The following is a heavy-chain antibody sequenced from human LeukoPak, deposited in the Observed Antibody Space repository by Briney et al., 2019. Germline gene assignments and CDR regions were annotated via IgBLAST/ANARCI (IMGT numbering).Heavy chain of an antibody. J-gene: IGHJ4*02. CDR1: GRSISSGGYS. CDR2: IFHGGST. Sequence: SETLSLTCAVSGRSISSGGYSWSWIRQPPGKGLEWIGYIFHGGSTYYSPSLTSRVTISVDRSKNQFSLTLSSVTAADTAVYYCARGGSGSYLDYCGQGTLVTVSS. CDR3: ARGGSGSYLDY. D-gene: IGHD3-10*01. V-gene: IGHV4-30-2*01.